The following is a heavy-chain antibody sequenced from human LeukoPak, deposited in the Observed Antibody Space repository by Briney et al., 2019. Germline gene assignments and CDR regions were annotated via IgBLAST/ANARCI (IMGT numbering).Heavy chain of an antibody. CDR1: GFTFSSYW. CDR2: IRQDGSEK. Sequence: GGSLRLSCAASGFTFSSYWMSWVRQAPGKGLEWVANIRQDGSEKYYVDSVKGRFTISRDNAKNSLYLQMNSLRAEDTAVYYCAREYYSSSLNNWFDPWGQGTLVTVSS. D-gene: IGHD6-13*01. V-gene: IGHV3-7*01. J-gene: IGHJ5*02. CDR3: AREYYSSSLNNWFDP.